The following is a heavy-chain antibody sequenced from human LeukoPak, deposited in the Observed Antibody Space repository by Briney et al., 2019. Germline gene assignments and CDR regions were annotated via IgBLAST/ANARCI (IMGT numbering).Heavy chain of an antibody. CDR2: ISYDASSK. D-gene: IGHD5-24*01. J-gene: IGHJ6*02. CDR3: ARDLMATIYYYYGMDV. CDR1: GFTFSSYA. V-gene: IGHV3-30-3*01. Sequence: PGGSLGLSCAASGFTFSSYAMHWVRQAPGKGLEWVAVISYDASSKYYTDSVKGRFTISRDNSKNTLYLQMNTLRADDTAVYFCARDLMATIYYYYGMDVWGRGTTVTVSS.